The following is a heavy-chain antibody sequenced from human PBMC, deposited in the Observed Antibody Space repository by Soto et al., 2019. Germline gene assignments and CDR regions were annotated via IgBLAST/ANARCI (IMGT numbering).Heavy chain of an antibody. CDR2: IKTDGSEK. CDR3: ASSMGRGGNDY. J-gene: IGHJ4*02. D-gene: IGHD3-10*01. V-gene: IGHV3-7*05. CDR1: GFTFSDYW. Sequence: EVQLVESGGGLVQPGGSRRLPCAASGFTFSDYWMSWVRQAPGKGLECVANIKTDGSEKYYVDPVKGRFTISRDNAKNSLYLQMNSLRAEDTAVYYCASSMGRGGNDYWGQGTLVTVSS.